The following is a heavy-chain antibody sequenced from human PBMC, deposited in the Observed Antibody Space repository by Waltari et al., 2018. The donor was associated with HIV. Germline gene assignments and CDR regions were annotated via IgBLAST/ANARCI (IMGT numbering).Heavy chain of an antibody. V-gene: IGHV4-39*01. CDR1: DGSIDRSSYY. D-gene: IGHD3-22*01. Sequence: QLQLQESGPGLVKPSETLSLTCPVSDGSIDRSSYYWGWIRPPPGKGLEWIGSIYYSGSTYDNPSLKSRVTISVDTSKNRFSLKLSSVTAADTAVYYCARHVGGYDSSGYFPYYFDYWGQGALVTVSS. CDR3: ARHVGGYDSSGYFPYYFDY. CDR2: IYYSGST. J-gene: IGHJ4*02.